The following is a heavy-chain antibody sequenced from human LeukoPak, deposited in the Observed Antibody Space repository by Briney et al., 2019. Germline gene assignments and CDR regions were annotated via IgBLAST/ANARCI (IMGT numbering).Heavy chain of an antibody. Sequence: PGGSLRLSCAASGFTFGAYYMTWIRLAPGKGLEWVSYISSSASTIYYADSVKGRFTISRDNAKNLMYLQMNSLRGEDTAVYFCARDGGNWNYDYWGQGTLVTVSS. CDR1: GFTFGAYY. J-gene: IGHJ4*02. D-gene: IGHD1-7*01. CDR2: ISSSASTI. V-gene: IGHV3-11*04. CDR3: ARDGGNWNYDY.